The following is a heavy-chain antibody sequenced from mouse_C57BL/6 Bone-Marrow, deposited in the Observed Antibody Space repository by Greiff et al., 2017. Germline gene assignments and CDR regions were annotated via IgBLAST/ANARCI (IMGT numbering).Heavy chain of an antibody. V-gene: IGHV5-4*03. J-gene: IGHJ3*01. CDR3: ARGGGYGNYVWFAY. CDR2: ISDGGSYT. Sequence: EVMLVESGGGLVKPGGSLKLSCAASGFTFSSYAMSWVRQTPEKRLEWVATISDGGSYTYYPDNVKGRFTISRDNAKNNLYLQMSHLKSEDTAMYYCARGGGYGNYVWFAYWGQGTLVTVSA. D-gene: IGHD2-1*01. CDR1: GFTFSSYA.